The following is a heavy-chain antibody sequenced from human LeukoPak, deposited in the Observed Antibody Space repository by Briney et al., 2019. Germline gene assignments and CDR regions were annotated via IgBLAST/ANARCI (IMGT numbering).Heavy chain of an antibody. Sequence: ASVKVSCKASGYTFTGSYMHWVRQAPGQGLEWMGWINPDSGGTDSAQKCRGRLTMTRDTSISTGYMDLRGLTSDDAAVYYCARAPFCGVDCPPTIDYWGQGTLVTVSS. CDR1: GYTFTGSY. CDR3: ARAPFCGVDCPPTIDY. V-gene: IGHV1-2*02. D-gene: IGHD2-21*02. CDR2: INPDSGGT. J-gene: IGHJ4*02.